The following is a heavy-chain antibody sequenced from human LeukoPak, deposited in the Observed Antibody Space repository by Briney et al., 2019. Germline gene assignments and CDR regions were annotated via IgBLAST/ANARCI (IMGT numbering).Heavy chain of an antibody. Sequence: SETLSLTCAVSGYSISSGYYWGWIRQPPGKGLEWIGSIYHSGSTYYNPSLKSRVTISADTSKNQFSPKLSSVTAADTAVYYCARADDYVWGSYRYFDYWGQGTLVTVSS. V-gene: IGHV4-38-2*01. CDR3: ARADDYVWGSYRYFDY. D-gene: IGHD3-16*02. J-gene: IGHJ4*02. CDR2: IYHSGST. CDR1: GYSISSGYY.